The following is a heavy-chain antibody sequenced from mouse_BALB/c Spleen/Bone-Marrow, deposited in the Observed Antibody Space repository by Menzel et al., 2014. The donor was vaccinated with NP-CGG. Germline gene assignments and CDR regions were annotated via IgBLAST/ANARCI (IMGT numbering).Heavy chain of an antibody. D-gene: IGHD1-3*01. CDR1: GYTFTSYW. J-gene: IGHJ2*01. CDR2: IDPGTGRT. Sequence: QVHVKQSGAELVKPGASVKLSCKASGYTFTSYWMHWEKQRPGQGLEWIGEIDPGTGRTDYNKTFMSRATLTVDKSSSTPYMPLSTLTSEDSALYYCARIKVYDYWGQGTPLSVSS. CDR3: ARIKVYDY. V-gene: IGHV1S81*02.